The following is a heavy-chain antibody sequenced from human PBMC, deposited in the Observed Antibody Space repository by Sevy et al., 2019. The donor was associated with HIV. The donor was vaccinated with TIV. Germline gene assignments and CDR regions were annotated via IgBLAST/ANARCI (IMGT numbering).Heavy chain of an antibody. CDR1: GYTFDNYD. J-gene: IGHJ2*01. Sequence: ASVKVSCQASGYTFDNYDINWVRHATGQGLEWMGWMNHNSGNTGYAEKFQGRVTMSRVSSIRTAYMELNGLTSEDTALYFCTRGLSFTYAKRGDWLNWYFDVWGRGTLVTVSS. D-gene: IGHD2-21*02. CDR3: TRGLSFTYAKRGDWLNWYFDV. CDR2: MNHNSGNT. V-gene: IGHV1-8*01.